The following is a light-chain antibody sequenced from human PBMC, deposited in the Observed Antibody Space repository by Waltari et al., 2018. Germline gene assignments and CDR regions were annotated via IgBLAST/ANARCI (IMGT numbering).Light chain of an antibody. J-gene: IGLJ2*01. Sequence: QSVLTQPPSVSAAPGQKVTIYCSGRRSNIGSNFVSWFQQLPGTAPKLVIYDNNKRPSGIPDRFSGSKSGTSATLGITGLQTGDEADYYCDSWDSSLSAVVFGGGTKVTVL. CDR1: RSNIGSNF. CDR2: DNN. CDR3: DSWDSSLSAVV. V-gene: IGLV1-51*01.